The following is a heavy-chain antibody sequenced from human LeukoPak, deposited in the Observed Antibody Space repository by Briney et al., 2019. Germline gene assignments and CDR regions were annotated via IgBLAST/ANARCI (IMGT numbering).Heavy chain of an antibody. V-gene: IGHV4-39*07. Sequence: SETLSLTCTVSGGSISSSSYYWGWIRQPPGKGLEWIGSIYYSGSTYYNPSLKSRVTISVDTSKNQFSLKLSSVTAADTAVYYCARVGGSRSYYYYMDVWGKGTTVTVSS. D-gene: IGHD2-15*01. CDR2: IYYSGST. CDR1: GGSISSSSYY. J-gene: IGHJ6*03. CDR3: ARVGGSRSYYYYMDV.